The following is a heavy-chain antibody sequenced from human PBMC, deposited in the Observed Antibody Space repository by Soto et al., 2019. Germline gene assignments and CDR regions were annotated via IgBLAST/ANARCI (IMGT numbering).Heavy chain of an antibody. J-gene: IGHJ4*02. CDR2: ISAYNGNT. Sequence: GXSVKVSCQASVYTFTSYGISWVRQAPGQGLEWMGWISAYNGNTNYAQKLQGRVTMTTDTSTSTAYMELRSLRSDDTAVYYCARDLPRYSSSWYKVWDYWGQGTLVTVSS. CDR1: VYTFTSYG. CDR3: ARDLPRYSSSWYKVWDY. V-gene: IGHV1-18*04. D-gene: IGHD6-13*01.